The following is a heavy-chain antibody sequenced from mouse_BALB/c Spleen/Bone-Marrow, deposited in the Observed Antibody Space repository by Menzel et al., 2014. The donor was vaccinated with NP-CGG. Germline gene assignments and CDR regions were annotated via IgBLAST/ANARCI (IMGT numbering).Heavy chain of an antibody. CDR2: ISSGGSYA. D-gene: IGHD3-1*01. V-gene: IGHV5-9-4*01. Sequence: EVQVVESGGGLVKPGGSLKLSCAASGFTFSYYAMSWVRQSPEKSLEWVAEISSGGSYAYYPDTVTGRFTISRDNAKNTLYLEMSSLRSEDTAMYYCARDSSGYFDYWGQGTTLTVSS. CDR3: ARDSSGYFDY. J-gene: IGHJ2*01. CDR1: GFTFSYYA.